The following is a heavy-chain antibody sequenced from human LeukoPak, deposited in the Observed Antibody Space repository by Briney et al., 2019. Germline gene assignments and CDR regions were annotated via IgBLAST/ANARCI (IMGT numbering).Heavy chain of an antibody. Sequence: SVKVSCKASGGTFSSYAISWVRQAPGQGLEWMGGIIPIFGTANYAQKSQGRVTITADKSTSTAYMELSSLGSEDTAVYYCASQQWLGSTPVRSPIGYWGQGTLVTVSS. D-gene: IGHD6-19*01. CDR3: ASQQWLGSTPVRSPIGY. J-gene: IGHJ4*02. CDR2: IIPIFGTA. CDR1: GGTFSSYA. V-gene: IGHV1-69*06.